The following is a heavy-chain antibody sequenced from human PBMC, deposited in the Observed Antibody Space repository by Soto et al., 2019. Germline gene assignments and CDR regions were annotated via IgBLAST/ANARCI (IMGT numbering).Heavy chain of an antibody. J-gene: IGHJ6*02. CDR1: GFPFSSFG. CDR3: SRSRPTGRRDYYYYGMDV. Sequence: GGSLRLSCFVSGFPFSSFGMHWVRQAPGKGLEWVSSISNDGSNQHYADSVKGRFTISRDNSKNTVYLQLNSLRGEDTAVYYCSRSRPTGRRDYYYYGMDVWGQGTPVTSP. CDR2: ISNDGSNQ. V-gene: IGHV3-30*03. D-gene: IGHD1-1*01.